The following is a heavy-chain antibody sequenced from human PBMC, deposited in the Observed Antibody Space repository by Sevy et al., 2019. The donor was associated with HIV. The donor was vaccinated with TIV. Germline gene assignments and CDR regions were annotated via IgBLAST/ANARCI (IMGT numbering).Heavy chain of an antibody. CDR2: INPNSGGT. CDR3: ARGVTTVVTPSFAFDI. J-gene: IGHJ3*02. D-gene: IGHD4-17*01. V-gene: IGHV1-2*02. CDR1: GYTFTGYY. Sequence: ASVKVSCKASGYTFTGYYMHWVRQAPGQGLAWMGWINPNSGGTNYAQKFQGRVTMTRDTSISTAYMELSRLRSDDTAVYYCARGVTTVVTPSFAFDIWGQGTMVTVSS.